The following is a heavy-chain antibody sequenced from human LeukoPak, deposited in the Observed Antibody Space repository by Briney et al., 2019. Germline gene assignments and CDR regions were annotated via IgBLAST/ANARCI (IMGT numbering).Heavy chain of an antibody. V-gene: IGHV1-2*02. CDR3: ARDVYCSSTSCYMGYFDY. CDR1: GYTFTGYY. J-gene: IGHJ4*02. Sequence: ASVKVSCKASGYTFTGYYMHWVRQAPGQGLEWMGWINPNSGGINYAQKFQGRVTMTRDTSISTAYMELSRLRSDDTAVYYCARDVYCSSTSCYMGYFDYWGQGTLVTVSS. D-gene: IGHD2-2*02. CDR2: INPNSGGI.